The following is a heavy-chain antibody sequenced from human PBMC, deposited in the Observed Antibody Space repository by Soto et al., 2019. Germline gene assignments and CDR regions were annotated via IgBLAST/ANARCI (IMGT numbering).Heavy chain of an antibody. Sequence: EVQLVESGGGLVKPGGSLRLSCAASGFTFSNAWMSWVRQAPGKGLEWVGRIKSKTDGGTTDYAAPVKGRFTISRDDSKNTLYLQMNSLKTEYTAVYYCTTATMVRGVNWFDPWGQGTLVTVSS. CDR2: IKSKTDGGTT. V-gene: IGHV3-15*01. J-gene: IGHJ5*02. D-gene: IGHD3-10*01. CDR1: GFTFSNAW. CDR3: TTATMVRGVNWFDP.